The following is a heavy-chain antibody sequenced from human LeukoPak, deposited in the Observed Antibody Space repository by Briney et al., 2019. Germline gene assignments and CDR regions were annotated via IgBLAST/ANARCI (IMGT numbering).Heavy chain of an antibody. V-gene: IGHV3-48*03. J-gene: IGHJ5*02. CDR1: GFTFSSYE. CDR2: ISSSGSTI. D-gene: IGHD6-19*01. CDR3: ARGHSSGWGNWFDP. Sequence: GGSLRLSCAASGFTFSSYEMNWVRQAPGKGLEWVSYISSSGSTIYYADSVKGRFTISRDNAKNSLYLQMNSLRAEDTAVYYCARGHSSGWGNWFDPWGQGTLVTVSS.